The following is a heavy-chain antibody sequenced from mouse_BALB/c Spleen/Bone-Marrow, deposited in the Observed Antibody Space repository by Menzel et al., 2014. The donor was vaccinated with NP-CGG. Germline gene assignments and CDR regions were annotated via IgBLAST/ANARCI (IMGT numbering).Heavy chain of an antibody. CDR2: IDPANGNT. D-gene: IGHD1-1*01. CDR1: GFNIKDTY. Sequence: VQLKQSGAELVKPGASVKLSCTASGFNIKDTYMHWVKQRPEQGLEWIGRIDPANGNTKYDPKFQGKATITADTSSNTAYLQLSSLTSEDTAVYYCASYYYGSSRFAYWGQGTLVTVSA. CDR3: ASYYYGSSRFAY. J-gene: IGHJ3*01. V-gene: IGHV14-3*02.